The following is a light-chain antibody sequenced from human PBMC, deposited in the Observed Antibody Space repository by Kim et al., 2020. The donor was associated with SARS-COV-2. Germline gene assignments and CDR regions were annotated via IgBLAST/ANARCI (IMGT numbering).Light chain of an antibody. J-gene: IGLJ2*01. V-gene: IGLV2-11*01. CDR2: HVT. Sequence: QSALTQPRSVAASPGQSVSISCTGTSSDVGGYDYVSWYQQHPGKAPKLIIYHVTKRPSGVPDRFSGSKSGNTASLTISGLQAEDEADYYCCSYVGTFSEVFGEGTRLTVL. CDR3: CSYVGTFSEV. CDR1: SSDVGGYDY.